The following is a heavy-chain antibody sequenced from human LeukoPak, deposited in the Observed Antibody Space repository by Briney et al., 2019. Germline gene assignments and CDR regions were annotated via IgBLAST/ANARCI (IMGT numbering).Heavy chain of an antibody. J-gene: IGHJ4*02. Sequence: ASVKVSCKASGYTFTSYGISWVRQAPGQGLEWMGWISAYNGNTNYAQKLQGRVTMTTDTSTSTAYMELRSLRSDDTAVYYCARDRTRIQAGTPAYWGQGTLVTVSP. CDR2: ISAYNGNT. CDR1: GYTFTSYG. D-gene: IGHD6-13*01. CDR3: ARDRTRIQAGTPAY. V-gene: IGHV1-18*01.